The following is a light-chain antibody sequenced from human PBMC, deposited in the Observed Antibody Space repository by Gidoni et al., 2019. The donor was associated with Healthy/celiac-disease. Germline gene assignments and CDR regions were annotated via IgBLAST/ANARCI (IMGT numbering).Light chain of an antibody. J-gene: IGKJ3*01. CDR3: QKSLGA. CDR2: AAS. V-gene: IGKV1-27*01. CDR1: QGISNY. Sequence: DIQMTQSPSSLSASVGDRVTITCRASQGISNYLAWYQQKPGKVPKLLIYAASTLQSGVPSRFSGSGSGTDFTLTISSLQPEDVATDFCQKSLGAFGPGTKVDIK.